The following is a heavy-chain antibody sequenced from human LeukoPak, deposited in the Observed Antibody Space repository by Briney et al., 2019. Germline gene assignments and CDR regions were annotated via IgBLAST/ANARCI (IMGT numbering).Heavy chain of an antibody. Sequence: GGSLRLSCAASGFTVSSNYMSWVRQAPGKGLEWVSVIYSGGSTYYADSVKGRFTISRDNSKNTLYLQMKSLRAEDTAVYYCARDQVVAAALDYWGQGTLVTVSS. J-gene: IGHJ4*02. CDR1: GFTVSSNY. V-gene: IGHV3-66*01. D-gene: IGHD2-2*01. CDR2: IYSGGST. CDR3: ARDQVVAAALDY.